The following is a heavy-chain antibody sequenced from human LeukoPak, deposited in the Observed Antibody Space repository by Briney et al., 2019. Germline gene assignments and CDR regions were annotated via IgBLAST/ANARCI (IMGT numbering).Heavy chain of an antibody. CDR3: ARGCILEQQLALCFDY. Sequence: SETLSLTCTVSGGSISSSSYYWGWIRQPPGRGLEGIGGIYYSGSTNYNPSLKSRVTISVDTSKNQFSLKLSSVTAADTAVYYCARGCILEQQLALCFDYWGQGTLVTVSS. D-gene: IGHD6-13*01. J-gene: IGHJ4*02. CDR1: GGSISSSSYY. V-gene: IGHV4-39*07. CDR2: IYYSGST.